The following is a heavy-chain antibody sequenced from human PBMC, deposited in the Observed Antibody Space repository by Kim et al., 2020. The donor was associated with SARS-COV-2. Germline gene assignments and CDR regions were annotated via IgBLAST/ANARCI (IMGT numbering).Heavy chain of an antibody. CDR2: ISYDGSNK. CDR3: AKDRHIVATPRVPYYDGMDV. V-gene: IGHV3-30*18. Sequence: GGSLRLSCAASGFTFSSYGMHWVRQAPGKGLEWVAVISYDGSNKYYADSVKGRFTISRDNSKNTLYLQMNSLRAEDTAVYYCAKDRHIVATPRVPYYDGMDVWGQGTTVTVSS. D-gene: IGHD5-12*01. J-gene: IGHJ6*02. CDR1: GFTFSSYG.